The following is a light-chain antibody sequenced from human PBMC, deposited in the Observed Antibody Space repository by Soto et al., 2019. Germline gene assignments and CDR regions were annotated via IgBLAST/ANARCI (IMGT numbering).Light chain of an antibody. V-gene: IGLV2-14*01. CDR3: KSYAVGSTYV. J-gene: IGLJ1*01. Sequence: QSALTQPPSASGSPGQSVTISCTGTSSDVGGYNYVSWYQQQPGKAPKLMIYEVDNRPSGVSIRFSGSKSGSTASLTISGLQAEDEADYYCKSYAVGSTYVFGTGTKLTVL. CDR2: EVD. CDR1: SSDVGGYNY.